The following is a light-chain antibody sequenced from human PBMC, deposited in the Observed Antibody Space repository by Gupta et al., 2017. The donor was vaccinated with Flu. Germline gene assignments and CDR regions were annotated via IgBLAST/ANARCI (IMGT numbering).Light chain of an antibody. V-gene: IGKV1-5*03. CDR3: QQYNSYSWT. CDR2: KAS. Sequence: GDRVTITCRATQSVSTWLAWYLQKPGKAPKLLIYKASNLKNGVPSRFSGRGSGTEFTLTISSLQPDDFGTYYCQQYNSYSWTFGQGTKVEVK. J-gene: IGKJ1*01. CDR1: QSVSTW.